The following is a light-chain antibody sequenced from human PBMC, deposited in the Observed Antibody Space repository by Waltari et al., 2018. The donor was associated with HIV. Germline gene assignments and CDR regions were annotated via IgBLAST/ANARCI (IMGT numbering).Light chain of an antibody. CDR3: YSASDTRGV. J-gene: IGLJ1*01. CDR1: ILEDNL. V-gene: IGLV3-27*01. CDR2: KDS. Sequence: DLIQPSSVSVSPGQTVTITCSGQILEDNLGRWSQQRPGQAPVVVIFKDSERPSKSPERFSGSRSGTTVTLTITVARMEDEVDYYCYSASDTRGVFGTGTKVTVL.